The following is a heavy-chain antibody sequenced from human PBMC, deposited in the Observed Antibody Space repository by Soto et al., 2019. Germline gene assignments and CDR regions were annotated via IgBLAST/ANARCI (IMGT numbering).Heavy chain of an antibody. J-gene: IGHJ4*02. CDR2: IFSNDEK. CDR3: ARTVMDIVATITLFDFDY. V-gene: IGHV2-26*01. D-gene: IGHD5-12*01. Sequence: QVTLKESGPVLVKPTETLTLTCTVSGFSLSNARMGVSWIRQPPGKALEWLAHIFSNDEKSYSTSLKSRLTISKDPSKSQVVLTMTNMDPVDTATYYCARTVMDIVATITLFDFDYWGQGTLVTVSS. CDR1: GFSLSNARMG.